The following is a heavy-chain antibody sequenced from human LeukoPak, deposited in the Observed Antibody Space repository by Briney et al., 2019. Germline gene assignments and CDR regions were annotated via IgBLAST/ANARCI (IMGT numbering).Heavy chain of an antibody. J-gene: IGHJ4*02. CDR1: GFTFSGSA. CDR2: IRSKANNYAT. Sequence: GGSLRLSCAASGFTFSGSAMHWVRQASGKGLEWLGRIRSKANNYATTYAASVKGRFTISGDDSKNTAFLQMNSLKTEDTAVYYCHSRDYRDSSDYYYDYWGQGTVVTVSS. D-gene: IGHD3-22*01. V-gene: IGHV3-73*01. CDR3: HSRDYRDSSDYYYDY.